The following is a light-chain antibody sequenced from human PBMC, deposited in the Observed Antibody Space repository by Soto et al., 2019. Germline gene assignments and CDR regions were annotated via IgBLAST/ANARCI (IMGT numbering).Light chain of an antibody. CDR1: QSVSSN. CDR2: GAS. J-gene: IGKJ1*01. CDR3: QQYNNWPRT. V-gene: IGKV3-15*01. Sequence: EIVLTQSPATLSVSPVEGETLXCRASQSVSSNLAWYQQKPGQAPRLLIYGASTRATGIPARFSGSGSGTEFTLTISSLQSEDFAVYYCQQYNNWPRTFGQGTKVDIK.